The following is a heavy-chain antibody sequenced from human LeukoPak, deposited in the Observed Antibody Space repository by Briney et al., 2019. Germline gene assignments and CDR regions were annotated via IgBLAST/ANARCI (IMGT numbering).Heavy chain of an antibody. CDR2: IIPILGIA. CDR1: GGTFSSYT. Sequence: SVKVSCKASGGTFSSYTISWVRQAPGQGLEWMGRIIPILGIANYAQKFQGRVTITADKSTSTAYMELSSLRSKDTAVYYCARVDGTTVTPYYYYGMDVWGQGTTVTVSS. V-gene: IGHV1-69*02. CDR3: ARVDGTTVTPYYYYGMDV. J-gene: IGHJ6*02. D-gene: IGHD4-17*01.